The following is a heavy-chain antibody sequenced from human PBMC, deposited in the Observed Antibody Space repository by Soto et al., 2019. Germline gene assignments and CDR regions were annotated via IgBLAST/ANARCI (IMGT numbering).Heavy chain of an antibody. CDR3: ARYCSGGSCYYGDY. Sequence: EVQLLESGGGLVQPGGSLRLSCAASGFTFSSYAMSWVRQAPGKGLEWVSAISGSGGSTYYADSVKGRFTISRDNSKTTLYLQMNSLRAEDTAVYYCARYCSGGSCYYGDYWGQGTLVTVSS. J-gene: IGHJ4*02. V-gene: IGHV3-23*01. CDR2: ISGSGGST. CDR1: GFTFSSYA. D-gene: IGHD2-15*01.